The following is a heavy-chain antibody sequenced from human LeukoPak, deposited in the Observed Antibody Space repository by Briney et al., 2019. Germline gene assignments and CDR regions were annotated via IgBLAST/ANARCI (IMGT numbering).Heavy chain of an antibody. CDR2: IYYSGNT. CDR3: ARDDTGGVSRF. Sequence: SETLSLTCTVSGGSISSSSYYWGWIRQPPGKGLEWIGSIYYSGNTYYNPSLKSRVTMSVDTSRNQFSLKVSSVTAADTAVYYCARDDTGGVSRFWGQGTLVTVSS. V-gene: IGHV4-39*07. CDR1: GGSISSSSYY. D-gene: IGHD3-16*01. J-gene: IGHJ4*02.